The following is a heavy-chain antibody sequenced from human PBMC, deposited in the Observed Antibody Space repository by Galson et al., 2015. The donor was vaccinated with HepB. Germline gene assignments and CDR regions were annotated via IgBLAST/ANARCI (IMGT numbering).Heavy chain of an antibody. D-gene: IGHD1-14*01. CDR3: AGEVRSGMDV. CDR1: GFTFSSYA. J-gene: IGHJ6*02. V-gene: IGHV3-30*04. CDR2: ISYDGSIK. Sequence: SLRLSCAASGFTFSSYAMHWVRQAPGKGLEWVAFISYDGSIKFYPDSVKGRFSISRDNPKSTLYLQTNSLRVEDMAIYYCAGEVRSGMDVWGQGTTVTVSS.